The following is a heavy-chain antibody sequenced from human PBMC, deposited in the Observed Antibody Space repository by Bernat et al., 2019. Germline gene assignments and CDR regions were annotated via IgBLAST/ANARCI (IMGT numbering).Heavy chain of an antibody. V-gene: IGHV3-21*05. D-gene: IGHD2-8*01. CDR3: AREGLVYARSSYMDV. Sequence: EVQLVESGGGLVKPGESLRLSCAASGFTFSTYSMNWVRQAPGKGLEWISYISDVSSHIYYADSVRGRFTISRDNAKNSLYLQMNSLRVEDTAVYYCAREGLVYARSSYMDVWGKGTTVTVSS. J-gene: IGHJ6*03. CDR1: GFTFSTYS. CDR2: ISDVSSHI.